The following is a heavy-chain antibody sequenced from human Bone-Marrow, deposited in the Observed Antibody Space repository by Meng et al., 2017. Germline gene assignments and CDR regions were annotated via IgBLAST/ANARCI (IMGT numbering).Heavy chain of an antibody. J-gene: IGHJ4*02. CDR1: GYTFNGYY. D-gene: IGHD7-27*01. Sequence: QVQPGAAGAEVKKPGASGKVSCKASGYTFNGYYMHWVRQAPGQGLEWMGRINPNSGGTNYAQKFQGRVTMTRDTSISTAYMELSRLRSDDTAVYYCARDLTGDEDYWGQGTLVTVSS. CDR3: ARDLTGDEDY. CDR2: INPNSGGT. V-gene: IGHV1-2*06.